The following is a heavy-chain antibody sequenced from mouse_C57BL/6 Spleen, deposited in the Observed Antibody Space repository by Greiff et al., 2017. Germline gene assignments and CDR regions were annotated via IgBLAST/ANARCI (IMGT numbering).Heavy chain of an antibody. V-gene: IGHV2-3*01. CDR3: AKPQRSYWYFDV. J-gene: IGHJ1*03. CDR1: GFSLTSYG. Sequence: VKLVESGPGLVAPSQSLSITCTVSGFSLTSYGVSWVRQPPGKGLAWLGVIWGDGSTNYHSALISRLSISKDNSKGQVFLKLNSLQTDATATYYGAKPQRSYWYFDVWGTGTTVTVSA. CDR2: IWGDGST.